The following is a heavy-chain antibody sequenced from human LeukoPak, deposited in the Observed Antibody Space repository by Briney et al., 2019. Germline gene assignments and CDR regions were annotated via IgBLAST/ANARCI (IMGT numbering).Heavy chain of an antibody. V-gene: IGHV1-69*06. J-gene: IGHJ3*02. CDR3: ARTRGDYYDSSGYLDAFDM. Sequence: SVKVSCKASGGTFTSYAISWVRQAPGQGLEWMGGIIPIFGTANYAQKFQGRVTITADKSTSTAYMELSSLRSEDTAVYYCARTRGDYYDSSGYLDAFDMWGQGTMVTVSS. D-gene: IGHD3-22*01. CDR1: GGTFTSYA. CDR2: IIPIFGTA.